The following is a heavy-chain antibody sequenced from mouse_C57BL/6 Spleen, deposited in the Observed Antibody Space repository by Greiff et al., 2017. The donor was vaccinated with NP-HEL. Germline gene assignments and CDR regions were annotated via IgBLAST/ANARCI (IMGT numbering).Heavy chain of an antibody. CDR3: ARNSNSYYFDY. J-gene: IGHJ2*01. CDR2: ISSGGSYT. D-gene: IGHD2-5*01. Sequence: EVNVVESGGDLVKPGGSLKLSCAASGFTFSSYGMSWVRQTPDKRLEWVATISSGGSYTYYPDSVKGRFTISRDNAKNTLYLQMSSLKSEDTAMYYCARNSNSYYFDYWGQGTTLTVSS. CDR1: GFTFSSYG. V-gene: IGHV5-6*01.